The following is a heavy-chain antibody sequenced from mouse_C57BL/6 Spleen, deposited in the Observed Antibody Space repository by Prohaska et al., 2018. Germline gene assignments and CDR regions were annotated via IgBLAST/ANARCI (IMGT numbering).Heavy chain of an antibody. Sequence: DVQLQESGPGLVKPSQSLSLTCSVTGYSITSGYYWNWIRQFPGNKLEWMGYISYDGSNNYNPSLKNRISITRDTSKNQFFLKLNSVTTEDTATYYCAREGWLEEDYFDYWGQGTTLTVSS. CDR1: GYSITSGYY. CDR3: AREGWLEEDYFDY. CDR2: ISYDGSN. D-gene: IGHD2-3*01. V-gene: IGHV3-6*01. J-gene: IGHJ2*01.